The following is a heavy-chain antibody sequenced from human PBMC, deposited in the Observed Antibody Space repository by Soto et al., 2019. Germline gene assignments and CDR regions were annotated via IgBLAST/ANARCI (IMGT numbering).Heavy chain of an antibody. J-gene: IGHJ3*02. V-gene: IGHV4-34*01. CDR1: GGSFSDYY. CDR3: ARGNYDYTWGRYQKVIAFDS. D-gene: IGHD3-16*02. Sequence: QVQLQQWGAGLVNPSETLSLTCAVYGGSFSDYYWSWIRQPPGKGLEWIGEISHSGSTNYNPSLKSRVTISIDTSKNQFSLKLSSLTAADTAVYYCARGNYDYTWGRYQKVIAFDSWGQGTMVTVSS. CDR2: ISHSGST.